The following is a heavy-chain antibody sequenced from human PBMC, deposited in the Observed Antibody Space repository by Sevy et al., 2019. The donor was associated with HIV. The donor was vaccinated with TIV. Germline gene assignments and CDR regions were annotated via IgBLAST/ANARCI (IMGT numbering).Heavy chain of an antibody. Sequence: SETLSLTCTVSGGSISSSSYYWGWIRQPPGKGLEWIGSIYYSGSTYYNPSLKSRVTISVDTSKNQFSLKLGSVTAADTAVYYCARHRGIVGATTSPFDIWGQGTMVTVSS. J-gene: IGHJ3*02. D-gene: IGHD1-26*01. CDR1: GGSISSSSYY. V-gene: IGHV4-39*01. CDR3: ARHRGIVGATTSPFDI. CDR2: IYYSGST.